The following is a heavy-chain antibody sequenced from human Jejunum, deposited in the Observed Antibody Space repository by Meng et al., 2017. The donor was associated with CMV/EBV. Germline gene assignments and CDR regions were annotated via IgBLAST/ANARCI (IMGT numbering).Heavy chain of an antibody. CDR3: ARDQGAWFGEAPRFDY. Sequence: AEWKKPGASVKVSCKASGYTFTNYAMHWVRQAPGQRLEWMGWINAGNGNTKYSQKFQGRVTITRDTSASTAYMELSSLRSEDTAVYYCARDQGAWFGEAPRFDYWGQGTLVTVSS. J-gene: IGHJ4*02. CDR1: GYTFTNYA. V-gene: IGHV1-3*01. D-gene: IGHD3-10*01. CDR2: INAGNGNT.